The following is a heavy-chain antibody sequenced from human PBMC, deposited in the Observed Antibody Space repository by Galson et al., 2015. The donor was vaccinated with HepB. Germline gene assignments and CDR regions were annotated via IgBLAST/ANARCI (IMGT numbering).Heavy chain of an antibody. CDR3: ARHKLVGPLTHHSGVSNQQGDGIDV. V-gene: IGHV5-10-1*01. CDR1: GYSFTTYW. Sequence: QSGAEVKKPGESLRISCKGSGYSFTTYWITWVRQIPGKGLEWMGRINLSDSSSNYSPSFQGHVTISADKSSSTAYLQWSSLKASDTAMYYCARHKLVGPLTHHSGVSNQQGDGIDVWGQGTTVTVSS. CDR2: INLSDSSS. J-gene: IGHJ6*02. D-gene: IGHD1-26*01.